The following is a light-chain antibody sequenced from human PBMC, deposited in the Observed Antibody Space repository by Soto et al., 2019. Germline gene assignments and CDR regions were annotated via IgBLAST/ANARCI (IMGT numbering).Light chain of an antibody. Sequence: EILMTQSPATLSVSPGERATLSCRASQSVSSNLAWYQQKPGQAPRLLIYGTSTRATGIPARFSGSGSGTEFTLTVSSLHSEDFAIYYCQQYYSWPITFGQGTRLEIK. J-gene: IGKJ5*01. V-gene: IGKV3-15*01. CDR1: QSVSSN. CDR2: GTS. CDR3: QQYYSWPIT.